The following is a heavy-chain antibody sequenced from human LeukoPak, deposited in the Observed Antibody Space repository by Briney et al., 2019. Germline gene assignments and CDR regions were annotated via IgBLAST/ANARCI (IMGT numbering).Heavy chain of an antibody. CDR2: LYSDGNT. Sequence: TGGSLRLSCAASGFTFITNDMTGVRQAPGKGLEWVSVLYSDGNTKYADSVQGRFTISRDNSKNTLYLEMNSLSPDDTAVDYCARGVEPLAANTLAYWGQGTLVTVSS. CDR1: GFTFITND. V-gene: IGHV3-53*01. D-gene: IGHD1-14*01. CDR3: ARGVEPLAANTLAY. J-gene: IGHJ4*02.